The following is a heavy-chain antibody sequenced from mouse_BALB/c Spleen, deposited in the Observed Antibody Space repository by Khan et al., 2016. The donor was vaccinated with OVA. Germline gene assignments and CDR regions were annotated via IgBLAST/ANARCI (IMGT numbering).Heavy chain of an antibody. V-gene: IGHV2-9*02. D-gene: IGHD2-13*01. CDR2: IWTGGST. CDR1: GFSLTSYG. Sequence: VELVESGPGLVAPSQSLSITCTVSGFSLTSYGVHWVRQPPGKGLEWLGVIWTGGSTNYNSALMSRLSISKDNSKSQVFLKMISLQTDDTAMYYCARYYGDYGWYFDVWGAGTTVTVSS. CDR3: ARYYGDYGWYFDV. J-gene: IGHJ1*01.